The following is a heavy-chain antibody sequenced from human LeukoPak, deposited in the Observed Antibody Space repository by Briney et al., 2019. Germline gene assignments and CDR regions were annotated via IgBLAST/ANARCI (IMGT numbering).Heavy chain of an antibody. J-gene: IGHJ4*02. Sequence: ASVKVSCKASGGTFSSYAISWVRQAPGQGLEWMGRIIPILGIANYAQKFQGRVTITADKSTSTAYMELSSLRSEDTAVYYCARDRIAVAGSCDYWGQGTLVTVSS. V-gene: IGHV1-69*04. D-gene: IGHD6-19*01. CDR1: GGTFSSYA. CDR3: ARDRIAVAGSCDY. CDR2: IIPILGIA.